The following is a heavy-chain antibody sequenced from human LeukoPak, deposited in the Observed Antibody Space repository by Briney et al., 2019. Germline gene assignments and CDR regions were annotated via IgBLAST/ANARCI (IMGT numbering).Heavy chain of an antibody. V-gene: IGHV3-21*06. J-gene: IGHJ3*01. CDR3: ARAVAPAAIEEAFGF. CDR2: ISSSSSYI. D-gene: IGHD2-2*02. Sequence: GGSLRLSCAASGFTFSSYSMNWVRQAPGKGLEWVSSISSSSSYIYYADSVKGRFTISRDNAKNSLFLQMNTLRAEDTAVYYCARAVAPAAIEEAFGFWGQGTLVSVSS. CDR1: GFTFSSYS.